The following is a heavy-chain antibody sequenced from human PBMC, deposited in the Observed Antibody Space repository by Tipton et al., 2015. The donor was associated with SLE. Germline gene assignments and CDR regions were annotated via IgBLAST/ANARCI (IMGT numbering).Heavy chain of an antibody. Sequence: SLRLSCAASGFTFSGSAMHWVRQAPGKGLEWVANINEDGSEKYYVDSVEGRFAISRDNAKNSLYLQLNSLRVEDTAVYYCAIVAFGWGQGSMVTVSS. CDR2: INEDGSEK. D-gene: IGHD3-10*01. J-gene: IGHJ4*02. CDR3: AIVAFG. CDR1: GFTFSGSA. V-gene: IGHV3-7*01.